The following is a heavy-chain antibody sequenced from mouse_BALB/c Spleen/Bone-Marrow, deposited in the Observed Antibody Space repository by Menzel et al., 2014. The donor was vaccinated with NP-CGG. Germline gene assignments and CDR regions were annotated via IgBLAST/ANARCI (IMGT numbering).Heavy chain of an antibody. Sequence: EVKLVESGGGLVHPGGSLKLSCAASGFDFSRYWMGWVRRAPGKGLEWIGEINPDSSTINYTPSLKDKFIISRDNAKYTLYLQMSKVRSEDTALYYCSRLGYDGGFAYWGQGTLVTVSA. CDR3: SRLGYDGGFAY. V-gene: IGHV4-1*02. CDR1: GFDFSRYW. D-gene: IGHD2-2*01. J-gene: IGHJ3*01. CDR2: INPDSSTI.